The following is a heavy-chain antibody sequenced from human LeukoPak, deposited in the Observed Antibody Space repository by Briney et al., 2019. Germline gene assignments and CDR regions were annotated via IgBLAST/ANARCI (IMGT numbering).Heavy chain of an antibody. Sequence: ASVKVSCKASGYTFRDYGISWVRQAPGQGLEWMAWINIYNGDRKYADNLQGRVTVTKDTSTSTAYMELRSLRPDDTAVYYCAREAVIVPGVAYYYNGMDVWGQGTTLTVSS. CDR1: GYTFRDYG. CDR2: INIYNGDR. D-gene: IGHD2-2*01. CDR3: AREAVIVPGVAYYYNGMDV. J-gene: IGHJ6*02. V-gene: IGHV1-18*01.